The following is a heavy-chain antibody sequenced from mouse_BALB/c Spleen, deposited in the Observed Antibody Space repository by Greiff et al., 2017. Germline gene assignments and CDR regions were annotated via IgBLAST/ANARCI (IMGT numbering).Heavy chain of an antibody. CDR1: GFSLTGYG. Sequence: QVQLQQSGPGLVAPSQSLSITCTVSGFSLTGYGVNWVRQPPGKGLEWLGMIWGDGSTDYNSALKSRLSISKDNSKSQVFLKMNSLQTDDTARYDGARGYYGSSYYAMDYWGQGTSVTVSA. CDR2: IWGDGST. D-gene: IGHD1-1*01. CDR3: ARGYYGSSYYAMDY. V-gene: IGHV2-6-7*01. J-gene: IGHJ4*01.